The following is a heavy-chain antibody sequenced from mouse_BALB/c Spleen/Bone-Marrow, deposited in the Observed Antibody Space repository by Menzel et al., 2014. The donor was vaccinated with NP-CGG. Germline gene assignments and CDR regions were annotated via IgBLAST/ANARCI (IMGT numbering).Heavy chain of an antibody. Sequence: VKLVESGAELVRPGSSVKISCKASGYPFSSYWMNWVNQRPGQGLEWIGQIYPGDGETNYNGKFKGNATLTADKSSSTAYMQLISLTSEDSAVYFCARKYGDYWGQGTTLTVSS. CDR3: ARKYGDY. CDR1: GYPFSSYW. J-gene: IGHJ2*01. V-gene: IGHV1-80*01. D-gene: IGHD2-10*02. CDR2: IYPGDGET.